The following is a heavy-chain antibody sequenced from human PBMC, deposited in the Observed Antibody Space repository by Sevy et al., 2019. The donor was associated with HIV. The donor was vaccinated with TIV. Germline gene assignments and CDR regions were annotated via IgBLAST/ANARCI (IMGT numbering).Heavy chain of an antibody. J-gene: IGHJ4*01. CDR1: GFTFSKYW. CDR2: IKQDESER. D-gene: IGHD6-13*01. CDR3: ARGGSQETTAGHEDY. Sequence: GGSLRLSCAASGFTFSKYWMSWVRQAPGKGLEWVANIKQDESERYYVDSVKGRFAISRDNAKNSVYLQMNSLRAEDTAVYYCARGGSQETTAGHEDYWGHGTLVTVSS. V-gene: IGHV3-7*04.